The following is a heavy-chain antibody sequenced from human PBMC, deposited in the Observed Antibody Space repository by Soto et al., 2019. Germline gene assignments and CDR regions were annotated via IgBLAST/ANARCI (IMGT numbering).Heavy chain of an antibody. CDR1: GFTCSSYA. V-gene: IGHV3-23*01. CDR2: ISGSGGST. Sequence: GGPLRVSCAASGFTCSSYAMSWVRQAPGKGLEWVSAISGSGGSTYYADSVKGRFTISRDNSKNTLYLQMNSLRAEDTAVYYCAKNPSGSPKYYFDYWGQGTLVTVSS. D-gene: IGHD3-10*01. J-gene: IGHJ4*02. CDR3: AKNPSGSPKYYFDY.